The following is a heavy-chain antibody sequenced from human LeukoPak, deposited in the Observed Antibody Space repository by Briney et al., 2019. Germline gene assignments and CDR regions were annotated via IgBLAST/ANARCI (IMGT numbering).Heavy chain of an antibody. Sequence: EGSLRLSCTASGFTFGDYAMSWVRQAPGKGLEWVSAISGSGGSTYYADSVKGRFTISRDNSKNTLYLQMNSLRAEDTAVYYCASSLIRYFDWLLQNYYFDYWGQGTLVTVSS. CDR2: ISGSGGST. J-gene: IGHJ4*02. CDR3: ASSLIRYFDWLLQNYYFDY. D-gene: IGHD3-9*01. CDR1: GFTFGDYA. V-gene: IGHV3-23*01.